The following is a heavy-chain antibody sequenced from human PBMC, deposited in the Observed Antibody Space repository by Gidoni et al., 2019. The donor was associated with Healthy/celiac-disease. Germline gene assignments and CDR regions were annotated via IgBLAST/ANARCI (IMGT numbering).Heavy chain of an antibody. V-gene: IGHV3-48*02. CDR1: GFTFSSYS. D-gene: IGHD6-19*01. CDR3: ARAAEWQWLPNPFDY. Sequence: EVQLVESGGGLVQPGGSLRLSCAASGFTFSSYSMNWVRKAPGKGLEWVSYISSSSSTIYYADSVKGRFTISRDNAKNSLYLQMNSLRDEDTAVYYCARAAEWQWLPNPFDYWGQGTLVTVSS. CDR2: ISSSSSTI. J-gene: IGHJ4*02.